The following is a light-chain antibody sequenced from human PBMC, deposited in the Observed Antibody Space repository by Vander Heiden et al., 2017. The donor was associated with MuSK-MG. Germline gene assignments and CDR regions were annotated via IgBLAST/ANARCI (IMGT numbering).Light chain of an antibody. J-gene: IGKJ1*01. CDR3: QQHSNSWT. CDR1: QSVSRY. V-gene: IGKV3-11*01. Sequence: IVLPQSPATLSLSPGERATLSCRASQSVSRYLAWYQHKPGQAPRLLIYDASNRATGIPARFSGSGSGTDFTLTISRLEPEDFAVYYCQQHSNSWTFGQGTKVEIK. CDR2: DAS.